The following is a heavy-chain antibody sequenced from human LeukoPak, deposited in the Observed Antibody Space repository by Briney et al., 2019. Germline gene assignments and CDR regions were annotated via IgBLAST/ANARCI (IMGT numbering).Heavy chain of an antibody. D-gene: IGHD3-22*01. CDR2: IYTSVTT. CDR1: GDSISRYY. V-gene: IGHV4-4*09. J-gene: IGHJ4*02. CDR3: ARLDDRERFDY. Sequence: PSETLSLTCTVSGDSISRYYWSWIRQPPRKGLEWIGFIYTSVTTKYNPSLKSRVTISVDTSKSQFSLKVSSVTASDTAIYYCARLDDRERFDYWGQGTLVTVSS.